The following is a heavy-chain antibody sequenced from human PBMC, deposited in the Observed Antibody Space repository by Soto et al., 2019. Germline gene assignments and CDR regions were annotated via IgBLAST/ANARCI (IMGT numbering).Heavy chain of an antibody. CDR3: AKAGGAAGTVDYFDY. V-gene: IGHV3-23*01. J-gene: IGHJ4*02. Sequence: ESGGDLVQPGGSLRLSCAASGFTFNNYAINWVRQSPGKGLEWVSVISGSAGSTYYADSVKGRFTITRDNSKNTLYLQMNSLRAEDTAVYYCAKAGGAAGTVDYFDYWGQGTLVTVSS. CDR2: ISGSAGST. CDR1: GFTFNNYA. D-gene: IGHD6-13*01.